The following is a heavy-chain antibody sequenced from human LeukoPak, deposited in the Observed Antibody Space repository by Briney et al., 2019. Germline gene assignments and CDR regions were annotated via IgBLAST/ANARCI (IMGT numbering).Heavy chain of an antibody. CDR1: GFTFSSYA. J-gene: IGHJ4*02. D-gene: IGHD3-10*01. CDR3: VKETLWFGELLWYYFDY. V-gene: IGHV3-23*01. Sequence: GGSLRLSCAASGFTFSSYAMSWVRQAPGKGLEWVSAISGSGGSTYYADSMKGRFTISRDNSKNTLYLQMSSLRAEDTAVYYCVKETLWFGELLWYYFDYWGQGTLVTVSS. CDR2: ISGSGGST.